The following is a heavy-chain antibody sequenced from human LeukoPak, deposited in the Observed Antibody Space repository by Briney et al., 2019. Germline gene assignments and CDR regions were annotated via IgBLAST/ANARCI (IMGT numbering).Heavy chain of an antibody. D-gene: IGHD1-7*01. Sequence: ASVKVSCKASGYTFTSYGISWVRQAPGQELEWMGWISAYNGNTNYAQKLQGRVTMTTDTSTSTAYMELRSLRSDDTAVYYCARVKSITGTTRGSWFDPWGQGTLVTVSS. V-gene: IGHV1-18*01. CDR2: ISAYNGNT. CDR1: GYTFTSYG. J-gene: IGHJ5*02. CDR3: ARVKSITGTTRGSWFDP.